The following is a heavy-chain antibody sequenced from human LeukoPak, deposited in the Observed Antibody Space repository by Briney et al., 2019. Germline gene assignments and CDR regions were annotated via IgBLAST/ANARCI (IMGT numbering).Heavy chain of an antibody. D-gene: IGHD3-10*02. CDR2: ISSSGSTI. Sequence: GGSLRLSCAASGFTYSRYSMNWVRQAPGKGVEWVSYISSSGSTIYYADSVKGRFTISRVNAKNSLYLQMNSLRAEDTAVYYCAELGITMIGGVWGKGTTVTISS. CDR1: GFTYSRYS. CDR3: AELGITMIGGV. V-gene: IGHV3-48*04. J-gene: IGHJ6*04.